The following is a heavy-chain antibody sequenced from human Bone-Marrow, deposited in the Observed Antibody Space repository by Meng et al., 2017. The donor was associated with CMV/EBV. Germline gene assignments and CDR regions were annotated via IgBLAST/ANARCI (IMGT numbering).Heavy chain of an antibody. D-gene: IGHD2-2*01. CDR3: AREYQLLSDFDY. J-gene: IGHJ4*02. CDR1: GFTFSSYS. V-gene: IGHV3-21*01. CDR2: ISSSSYI. Sequence: GGSLRLSCAASGFTFSSYSMNWVRQAPGKGLEWVSSISSSSYIYYADSVKGRFTISRDNAKNSLYLQMNSLRVEDTAVYYCAREYQLLSDFDYWGQGTLVTSPQ.